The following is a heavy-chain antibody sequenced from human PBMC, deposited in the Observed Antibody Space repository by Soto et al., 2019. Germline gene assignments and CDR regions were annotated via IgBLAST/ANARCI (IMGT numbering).Heavy chain of an antibody. V-gene: IGHV1-69*02. CDR3: ASGYCSGGSCYLVILDY. J-gene: IGHJ4*02. CDR1: GGTFSSYT. CDR2: IIPILGIA. Sequence: SVKVSCKASGGTFSSYTISWVRQAPGQGLEWMGRIIPILGIANYAQKFQGRVTITADKSTGTAYMELSSLRSEDTAVYYCASGYCSGGSCYLVILDYWGQGTLVTVSS. D-gene: IGHD2-15*01.